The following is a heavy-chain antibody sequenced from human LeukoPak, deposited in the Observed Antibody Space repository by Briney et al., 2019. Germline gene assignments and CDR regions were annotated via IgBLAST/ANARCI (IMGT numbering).Heavy chain of an antibody. CDR3: AISSKLERPYY. D-gene: IGHD1-1*01. CDR2: IIPILGIA. J-gene: IGHJ4*02. Sequence: SVKVSCKASGGTFSSYAISWVRQAPGQGLEWMGRIIPILGIANYAQKFQGRVTITADESTSTAYMELSSLRSEDTAVYYCAISSKLERPYYWGQGTLVTVSS. CDR1: GGTFSSYA. V-gene: IGHV1-69*04.